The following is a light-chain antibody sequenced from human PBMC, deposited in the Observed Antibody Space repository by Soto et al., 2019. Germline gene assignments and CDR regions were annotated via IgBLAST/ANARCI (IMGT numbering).Light chain of an antibody. V-gene: IGKV1-5*03. J-gene: IGKJ5*01. CDR3: QQYNSLIT. Sequence: DIQMTQSPSSLSASVGDRVTITCRASQSISSYLNWYQQKPGKAPKLLIYKASSLESGVPSRFSGSGSGTEFTLTISSLQPDDFATYYCQQYNSLITFGQGTRLEIK. CDR1: QSISSY. CDR2: KAS.